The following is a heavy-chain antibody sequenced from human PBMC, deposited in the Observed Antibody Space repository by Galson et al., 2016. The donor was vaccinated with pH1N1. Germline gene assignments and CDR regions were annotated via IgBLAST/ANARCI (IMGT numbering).Heavy chain of an antibody. CDR3: ARPNCSSPSCSEHYFDY. Sequence: TLSLTCTVSGGSIRSRPYYWGWIRQPPGKGLEWIGTIHYSWSTYYNPSLKSRVTISVDTSKNQFSLKLTSVTAADTAVYYCARPNCSSPSCSEHYFDYWGQGTLVTVSS. CDR2: IHYSWST. D-gene: IGHD2-2*01. V-gene: IGHV4-39*01. J-gene: IGHJ4*02. CDR1: GGSIRSRPYY.